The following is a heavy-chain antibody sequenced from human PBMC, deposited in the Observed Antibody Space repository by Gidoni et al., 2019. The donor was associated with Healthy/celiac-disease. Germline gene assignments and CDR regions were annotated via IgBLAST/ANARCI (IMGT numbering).Heavy chain of an antibody. J-gene: IGHJ4*02. CDR2: ISGSGGST. CDR1: GFTFSIYA. CDR3: AKDHYYGSGSGPYYFDY. V-gene: IGHV3-23*04. Sequence: EVQLVESGGGLVQPGGPLRLSCAAPGFTFSIYAMCWVRQAPGKGLEWVSAISGSGGSTYYADSVKGRFTISRDNSKNTLYLQMNSLRAEDTAVYYCAKDHYYGSGSGPYYFDYWGQGTLVTVSS. D-gene: IGHD3-10*01.